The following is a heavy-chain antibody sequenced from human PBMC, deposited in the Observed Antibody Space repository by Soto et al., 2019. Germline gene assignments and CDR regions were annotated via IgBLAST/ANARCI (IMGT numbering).Heavy chain of an antibody. Sequence: QVQLVQSGAEVKQPGASVKVSCKPSGYTFSDLYIHWVRQAPGQGLEWMGWVDPNSGGTKQTQKFQGRLTMTRDTPTGTVYMELYSLRSDDTSVYCCARDNYGPLDYWGQGTLVTVSS. CDR3: ARDNYGPLDY. V-gene: IGHV1-2*02. J-gene: IGHJ4*02. CDR1: GYTFSDLY. CDR2: VDPNSGGT. D-gene: IGHD3-10*01.